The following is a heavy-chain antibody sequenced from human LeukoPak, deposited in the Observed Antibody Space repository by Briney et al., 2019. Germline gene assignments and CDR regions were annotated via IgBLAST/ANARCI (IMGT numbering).Heavy chain of an antibody. Sequence: PSETLSLTCTVSGGSISSSSYYWGWIRQPPGKGLEWIGSIYYSGSTYYNPSLKSRVTMSVDTSKNQFSLKLSSVTAADTAVYYCARQGYSSSWYVRTDYWGQGTLVTVSS. CDR2: IYYSGST. J-gene: IGHJ4*02. D-gene: IGHD6-13*01. CDR3: ARQGYSSSWYVRTDY. V-gene: IGHV4-39*01. CDR1: GGSISSSSYY.